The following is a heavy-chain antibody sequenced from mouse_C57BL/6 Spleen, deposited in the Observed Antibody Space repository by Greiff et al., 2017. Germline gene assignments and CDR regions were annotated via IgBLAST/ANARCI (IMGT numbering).Heavy chain of an antibody. Sequence: VQLQQPGAELVKPGASVKLSCKASGYTFTSYWMQWVKQRPGQGLEWIGEIDPSDSYTNYNQKFKGKATLTVDTSSSTAYMQLSSLTSEDSAVYYCARRANWEAYWGQGTLVTVSA. CDR1: GYTFTSYW. CDR3: ARRANWEAY. D-gene: IGHD4-1*01. CDR2: IDPSDSYT. V-gene: IGHV1-50*01. J-gene: IGHJ3*01.